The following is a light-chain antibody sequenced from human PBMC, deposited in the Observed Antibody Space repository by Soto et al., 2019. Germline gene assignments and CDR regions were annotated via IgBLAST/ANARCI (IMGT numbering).Light chain of an antibody. CDR2: GAS. CDR3: QQYDNWPIT. J-gene: IGKJ5*01. Sequence: EIGMTQSPATPSVSPGERATLSCRASHSININLAWYQQKPGQAPRLLIYGASTRATGLPARFSGSGSGTEFTLIISSLQSEDSAVYYCQQYDNWPITFGQGTRLEIK. CDR1: HSININ. V-gene: IGKV3-15*01.